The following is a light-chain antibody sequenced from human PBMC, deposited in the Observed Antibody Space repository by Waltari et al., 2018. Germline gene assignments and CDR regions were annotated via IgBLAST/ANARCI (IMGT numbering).Light chain of an antibody. CDR2: GAS. CDR3: QQYNPSPPSIT. J-gene: IGKJ5*01. Sequence: ELVVTQSPATLSVSPGGRATLSCRASHSISDNLVWYQHKPGQAPRLLIYGASTSATGVPTRFSGSGSWTEFALTISSLQSEDFAIYYCQQYNPSPPSITFGQGTRLEIK. V-gene: IGKV3-15*01. CDR1: HSISDN.